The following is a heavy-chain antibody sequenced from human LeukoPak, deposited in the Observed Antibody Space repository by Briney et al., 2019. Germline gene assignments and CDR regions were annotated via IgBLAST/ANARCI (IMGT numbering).Heavy chain of an antibody. D-gene: IGHD3-10*01. CDR2: IRYAGGET. J-gene: IGHJ5*02. CDR1: GFTFDSYG. CDR3: AKDLIRDVWFGES. Sequence: GGSLRLSCAASGFTFDSYGFHWVRQAPGKGLEWVAFIRYAGGETFYADSVKRRFTISRDNSKNTLFLQMNSLRVEDTATYYCAKDLIRDVWFGESWGQGTLVTVSS. V-gene: IGHV3-30*02.